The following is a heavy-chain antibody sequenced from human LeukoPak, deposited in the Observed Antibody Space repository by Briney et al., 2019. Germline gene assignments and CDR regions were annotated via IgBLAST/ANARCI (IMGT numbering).Heavy chain of an antibody. J-gene: IGHJ4*02. D-gene: IGHD2-15*01. V-gene: IGHV4-61*02. CDR1: GGSISSGSYY. CDR3: ARRVVLGPFDY. Sequence: SQTLSLTCTVSGGSISSGSYYWSWIRQPAGKGLEWIGRIYTSGSTNYNPSLKSRVTISVDTSKNQFSLKLSSVTAADTAVYYCARRVVLGPFDYWGQGTLVTVSS. CDR2: IYTSGST.